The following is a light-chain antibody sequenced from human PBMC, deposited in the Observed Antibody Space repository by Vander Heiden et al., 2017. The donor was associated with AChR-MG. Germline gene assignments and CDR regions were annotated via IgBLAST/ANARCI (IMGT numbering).Light chain of an antibody. CDR1: QSISSY. V-gene: IGKV1-39*01. Sequence: DIQMTQSPSPLSASVGDRVTITCRASQSISSYLNWYQQKPGKAPKLLIYAASSLQSGVPSRFSGSGSGTDFTHTISSLQPEDFATYYCQQSYSTPPYTFGPGTKVDIK. CDR2: AAS. J-gene: IGKJ3*01. CDR3: QQSYSTPPYT.